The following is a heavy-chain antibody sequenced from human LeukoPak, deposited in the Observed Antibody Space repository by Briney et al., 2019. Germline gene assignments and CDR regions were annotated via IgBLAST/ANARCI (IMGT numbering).Heavy chain of an antibody. J-gene: IGHJ5*02. CDR3: ARDHLTTVTANWFDP. V-gene: IGHV1-2*02. Sequence: GASVKVSCKASGYTFTGYYMHWVRQAPGQGLEWMGWINPNSGGTNYAQKFQGRVTMTRDTSISTAYMELSRLRSDDTAVYYCARDHLTTVTANWFDPWGQGTLVTVSS. CDR2: INPNSGGT. CDR1: GYTFTGYY. D-gene: IGHD4-17*01.